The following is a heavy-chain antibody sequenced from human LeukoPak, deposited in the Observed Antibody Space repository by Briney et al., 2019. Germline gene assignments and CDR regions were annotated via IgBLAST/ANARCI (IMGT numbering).Heavy chain of an antibody. CDR3: ARGIISGTSYRYYYAMDV. J-gene: IGHJ6*02. V-gene: IGHV1-2*02. Sequence: ASVKVSCKASGYTFTGYYMHWVRQAPGQGLEWMGWINPNSGGTHYAQKFQGRVTVTRDTSISTADMHLSRLTSDDTAMYYCARGIISGTSYRYYYAMDVWGQGTTVTVSS. CDR2: INPNSGGT. CDR1: GYTFTGYY. D-gene: IGHD1-26*01.